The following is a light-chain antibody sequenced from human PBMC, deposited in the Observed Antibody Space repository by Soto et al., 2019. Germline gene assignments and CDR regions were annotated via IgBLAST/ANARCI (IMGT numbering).Light chain of an antibody. CDR2: DVI. CDR3: GSYTSISTLV. Sequence: QSALTQPASVSGSPGQSITMSCTGTNSDVGGYNYVSWYQQHPGKTPKLIIYDVINRPSGVSNRFSGSKSGNTASLTISGLQAEDEADYYCGSYTSISTLVFGTGTKLTVL. V-gene: IGLV2-14*01. CDR1: NSDVGGYNY. J-gene: IGLJ1*01.